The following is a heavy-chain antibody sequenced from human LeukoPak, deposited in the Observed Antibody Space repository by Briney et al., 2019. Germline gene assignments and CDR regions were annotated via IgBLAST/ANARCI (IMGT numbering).Heavy chain of an antibody. J-gene: IGHJ4*02. Sequence: PGGSLRLSCAASGFTFSSYAMSWVRQAPGKGLEWVSAISGSGGSTYYADSVKGRFTISRDNSKNTLYLQMNSLRAEDTAVYHCAKVYVLRFLEWYFDYWGQGTLVTVSS. CDR2: ISGSGGST. V-gene: IGHV3-23*01. CDR3: AKVYVLRFLEWYFDY. CDR1: GFTFSSYA. D-gene: IGHD3-3*01.